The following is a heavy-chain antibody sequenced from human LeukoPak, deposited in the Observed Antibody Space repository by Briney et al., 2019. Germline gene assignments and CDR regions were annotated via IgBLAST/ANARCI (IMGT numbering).Heavy chain of an antibody. D-gene: IGHD3-3*01. CDR2: ISGSGDST. V-gene: IGHV3-23*01. CDR1: GFTFSSYA. Sequence: PGGSLRLSCAASGFTFSSYAMSWVRQAPGKGLEWVSAISGSGDSTYYADSVKGRFTISRDSSKNTLYLQMNSLRAEDTAVYYCAKGENTIFGVVKGPFDYWGQGTLVTVSS. J-gene: IGHJ4*02. CDR3: AKGENTIFGVVKGPFDY.